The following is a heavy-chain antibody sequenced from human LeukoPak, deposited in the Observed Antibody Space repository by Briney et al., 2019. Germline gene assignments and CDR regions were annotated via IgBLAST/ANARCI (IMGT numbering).Heavy chain of an antibody. J-gene: IGHJ6*03. CDR3: ARVPPGNYYYHMDV. CDR2: IYYSGST. Sequence: PSETLSLTCTVSGGSIRSYYWSWIRQPPGKGLEWIGYIYYSGSTNYNPSLKSRVTISVDTSKNQFSLKLSSVTAADTAVYYCARVPPGNYYYHMDVWGKGTTVTVSS. V-gene: IGHV4-59*01. CDR1: GGSIRSYY.